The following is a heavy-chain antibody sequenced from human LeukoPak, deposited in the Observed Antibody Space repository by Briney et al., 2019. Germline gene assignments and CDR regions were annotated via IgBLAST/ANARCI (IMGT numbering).Heavy chain of an antibody. V-gene: IGHV5-51*01. CDR2: IYPGDSDT. Sequence: GESLKISCKGSGYSFTSYWIGWVRQMPGKGLEWMGIIYPGDSDTRYSPSFQGQVTISADKSISTAYLQWSSLKASDTAMYYCARVLYDSSGYCVGAFDYWGQGTLVTVSS. D-gene: IGHD3-22*01. CDR1: GYSFTSYW. CDR3: ARVLYDSSGYCVGAFDY. J-gene: IGHJ4*02.